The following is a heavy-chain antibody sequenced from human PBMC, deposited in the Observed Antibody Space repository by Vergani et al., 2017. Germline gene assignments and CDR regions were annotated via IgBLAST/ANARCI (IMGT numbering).Heavy chain of an antibody. D-gene: IGHD1-1*01. Sequence: QVQLQESGPGLVKPSQTLSLTCTVSGGSISSGDYYWSWIRQPPGKGLEWIGYIYYSGSTYYNPSLKRRVTISVDTSKNQFSLKLSSVTAADTAVYYCARERVYNWNDGGRFDYWGQGTLVTVSS. CDR1: GGSISSGDYY. V-gene: IGHV4-30-4*08. CDR2: IYYSGST. CDR3: ARERVYNWNDGGRFDY. J-gene: IGHJ4*02.